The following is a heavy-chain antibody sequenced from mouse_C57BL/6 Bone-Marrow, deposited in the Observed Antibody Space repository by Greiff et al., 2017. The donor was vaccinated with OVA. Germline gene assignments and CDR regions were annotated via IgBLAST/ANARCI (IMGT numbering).Heavy chain of an antibody. V-gene: IGHV1-59*01. Sequence: VQLQQPGAELVRPGTSVMLSCKASGYTFTSYWMHWVKQRPGQGLEWIGVIDPSDSYTNYNQKFKGKATLTVDTSSSTAYMQLSSLTSEDSAVYYCARGWLLPYWGQGTTLTVSS. CDR1: GYTFTSYW. CDR2: IDPSDSYT. J-gene: IGHJ2*01. D-gene: IGHD2-3*01. CDR3: ARGWLLPY.